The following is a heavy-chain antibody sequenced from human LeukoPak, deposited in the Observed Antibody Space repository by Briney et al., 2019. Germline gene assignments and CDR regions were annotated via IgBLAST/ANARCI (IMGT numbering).Heavy chain of an antibody. CDR2: IKQDGSEK. D-gene: IGHD3-22*01. CDR1: GFTFSSYW. V-gene: IGHV3-7*01. CDR3: ARDGGAYDSSGLANPPNWFDP. J-gene: IGHJ5*02. Sequence: GGSLRLSCAASGFTFSSYWMSWVRQAPGKGLEWVANIKQDGSEKYYVDSVKGRFTISRDNAKNSLYLQMNSLRAEDTAVYYCARDGGAYDSSGLANPPNWFDPWGQGTLVTVSS.